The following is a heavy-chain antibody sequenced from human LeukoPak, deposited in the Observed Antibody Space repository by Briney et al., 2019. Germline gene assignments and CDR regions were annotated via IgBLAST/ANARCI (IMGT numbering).Heavy chain of an antibody. CDR2: LFDSVRT. Sequence: KPSETLSLTCTVSGGSITSHYWSWVRQPPGKGLEWIAYLFDSVRTKDNPSLKSRLTLSADTSKNQFSLKLSSVTAADTAVYYCARGSGGGYYYGMDVWGQGTTVTVSS. J-gene: IGHJ6*02. V-gene: IGHV4-59*11. CDR3: ARGSGGGYYYGMDV. D-gene: IGHD3-16*01. CDR1: GGSITSHY.